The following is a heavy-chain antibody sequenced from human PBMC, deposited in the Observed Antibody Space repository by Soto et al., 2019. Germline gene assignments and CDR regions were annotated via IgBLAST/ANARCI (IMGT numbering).Heavy chain of an antibody. CDR3: AKGSASSRPYYFDY. Sequence: GGSLRLSCAASGFSFSTYVMSWVRQAPGKGLEWVSAITGSGGDSYHADSVKGRFTISRDNTKNTLYLQMNSLRAEDTAVYYCAKGSASSRPYYFDYWGQGTPVTVSS. V-gene: IGHV3-23*01. D-gene: IGHD2-2*01. J-gene: IGHJ4*02. CDR1: GFSFSTYV. CDR2: ITGSGGDS.